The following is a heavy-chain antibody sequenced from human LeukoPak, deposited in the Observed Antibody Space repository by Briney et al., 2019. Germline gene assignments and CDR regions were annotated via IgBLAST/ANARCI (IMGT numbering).Heavy chain of an antibody. CDR2: IIPIFGTA. D-gene: IGHD6-13*01. Sequence: GASVKVSCKASGGTFSSYAISWVRQAPGQGLEWMGGIIPIFGTANYAQKFQGRVTITTDESTSTAYMELSSLRSEDTAVYYCARDRVAAAGTYDAFDIWGQGTVVTVSS. J-gene: IGHJ3*02. CDR1: GGTFSSYA. CDR3: ARDRVAAAGTYDAFDI. V-gene: IGHV1-69*05.